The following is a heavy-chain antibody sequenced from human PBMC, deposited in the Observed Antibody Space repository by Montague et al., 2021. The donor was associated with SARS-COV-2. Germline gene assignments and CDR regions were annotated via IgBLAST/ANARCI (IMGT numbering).Heavy chain of an antibody. CDR1: GFTFRSYG. CDR2: ISYDGSNK. CDR3: AKDIHIVVVTGMDV. D-gene: IGHD2-21*02. Sequence: SLRLSCAASGFTFRSYGMSWVRQAPGKGLEWVAVISYDGSNKYYADPVKGRFTISRDNSKSTLFLQMNSLRAEDTAVYYCAKDIHIVVVTGMDVWGQGTTVTVSS. J-gene: IGHJ6*02. V-gene: IGHV3-30*18.